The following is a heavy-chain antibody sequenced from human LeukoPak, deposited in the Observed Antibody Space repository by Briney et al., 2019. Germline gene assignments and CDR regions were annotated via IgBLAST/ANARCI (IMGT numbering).Heavy chain of an antibody. CDR1: GFTFSDYG. J-gene: IGHJ6*03. V-gene: IGHV3-33*06. Sequence: GGSLRLSCAASGFTFSDYGLHWVRQAPGKGLEWVALIWHDGSNKYYADSVMGRFTISRDNSKNTLYLQMNSLRAEDTAINYCAKDGDAYTEFYYYYMDVWGKGTPVTVSS. CDR2: IWHDGSNK. D-gene: IGHD5-24*01. CDR3: AKDGDAYTEFYYYYMDV.